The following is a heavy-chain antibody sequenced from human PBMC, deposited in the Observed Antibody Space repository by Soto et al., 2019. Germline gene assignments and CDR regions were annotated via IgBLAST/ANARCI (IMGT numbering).Heavy chain of an antibody. CDR1: GYTFTSYY. CDR2: INSSGGST. J-gene: IGHJ6*01. V-gene: IGHV1-46*04. D-gene: IGHD3-16*01. Sequence: ASVKVSCKASGYTFTSYYMHWVRQAPGQGLEWMGIINSSGGSTSYAQELQGRVTMTRGTSTSTVYMEVSSLRSEATAGYYCAGRCVAGGSEARSVSLGGYGRDAWGLGGTVT. CDR3: AGRCVAGGSEARSVSLGGYGRDA.